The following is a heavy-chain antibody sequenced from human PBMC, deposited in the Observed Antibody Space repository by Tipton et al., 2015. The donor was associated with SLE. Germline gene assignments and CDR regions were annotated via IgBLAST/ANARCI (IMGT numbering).Heavy chain of an antibody. D-gene: IGHD1-1*01. CDR3: GRGATTWRGAIYGMDV. Sequence: TLSLTCTVSGGSISSGSYYWSWIRQPAGKGLEWIGRIYTSGSTNYNPSLKSRVTISVDTSKNQFSLKLSSVTAADTAVYYCGRGATTWRGAIYGMDVWGQGTTVTVSS. V-gene: IGHV4-61*02. J-gene: IGHJ6*02. CDR2: IYTSGST. CDR1: GGSISSGSYY.